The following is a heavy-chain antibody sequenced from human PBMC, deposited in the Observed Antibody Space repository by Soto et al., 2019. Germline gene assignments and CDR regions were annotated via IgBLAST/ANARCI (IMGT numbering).Heavy chain of an antibody. CDR3: ARLLFSAGSWYDP. J-gene: IGHJ5*02. D-gene: IGHD3-10*01. V-gene: IGHV4-59*01. Sequence: SETLSLTCTVSAGSIRSYYWSWIRQPPGKGLEWIGYIYYSGSTNYNPSLKSRVTISVDTSKNQFSLKLSSVTAADTAVYYCARLLFSAGSWYDPWGQGTLVTVSS. CDR1: AGSIRSYY. CDR2: IYYSGST.